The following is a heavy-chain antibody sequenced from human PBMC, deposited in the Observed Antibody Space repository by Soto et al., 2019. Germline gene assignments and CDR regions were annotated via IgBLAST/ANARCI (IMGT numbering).Heavy chain of an antibody. CDR1: GFSLSTSGVG. Sequence: QITLKESGPTLVKPTQTLTLTCTFSGFSLSTSGVGVGWIRQPPGKALEWLALIYWDDGKRYSPSLKSRLIITKDTAKNQVVLTMTNMDPVDTATYSCAHASHPYYYYGMDVWGQGTTVTVSS. CDR3: AHASHPYYYYGMDV. J-gene: IGHJ6*02. CDR2: IYWDDGK. V-gene: IGHV2-5*02.